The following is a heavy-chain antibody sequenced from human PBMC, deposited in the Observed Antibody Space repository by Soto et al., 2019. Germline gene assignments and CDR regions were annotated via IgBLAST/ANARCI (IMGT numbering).Heavy chain of an antibody. CDR3: ANPPPPSSIRWDYYYYYMDV. CDR1: GFTFSSYA. V-gene: IGHV3-23*01. J-gene: IGHJ6*03. D-gene: IGHD6-13*01. CDR2: ISGSGGST. Sequence: GGSLRLSCAASGFTFSSYAMSWVRQAPGKGLEWVSAISGSGGSTYYADSVKGRFTISRDNSKNTLYLQMNSLRAEDTAVYYCANPPPPSSIRWDYYYYYMDVWGKGTTVTVSS.